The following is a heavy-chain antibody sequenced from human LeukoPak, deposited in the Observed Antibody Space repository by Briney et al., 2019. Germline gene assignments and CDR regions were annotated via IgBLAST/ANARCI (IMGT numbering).Heavy chain of an antibody. CDR2: INHSGST. CDR3: ARGSRYFARFADY. J-gene: IGHJ4*02. D-gene: IGHD3-9*01. CDR1: GGSFSGYY. V-gene: IGHV4-34*01. Sequence: PSETLSLTCAVYGGSFSGYYWSWIRQPPGKGLEWIGEINHSGSTNYNPSLKSRVTISVDTSKNQFSLKLSSVTAADTAVYYCARGSRYFARFADYWSQGTLVTVSS.